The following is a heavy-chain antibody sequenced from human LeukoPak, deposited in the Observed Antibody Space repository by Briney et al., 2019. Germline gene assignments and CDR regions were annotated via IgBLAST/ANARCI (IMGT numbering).Heavy chain of an antibody. J-gene: IGHJ4*02. Sequence: GGSLRLSCAVSGLTFSTYGMHWVRQAPGKGLEWVAVIWNDGSNQYYADSVKGRFTISRDNSKNTLYLQMNSLRAEDTAVYYCAKDSEEGLLWFGDRGYFVYWGQGTLVTVSS. CDR1: GLTFSTYG. V-gene: IGHV3-33*06. D-gene: IGHD3-10*01. CDR3: AKDSEEGLLWFGDRGYFVY. CDR2: IWNDGSNQ.